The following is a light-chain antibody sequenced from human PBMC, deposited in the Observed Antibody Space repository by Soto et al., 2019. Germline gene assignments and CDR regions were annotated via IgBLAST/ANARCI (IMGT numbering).Light chain of an antibody. CDR3: QHDNNWPLT. CDR1: QSVSSN. CDR2: GAS. V-gene: IGKV3-15*01. Sequence: EIVMTQSPATLSVSPGERATLSCRASQSVSSNLAWFQQRPGQAPRLLIYGASTRATGVPARFSGSGSGTEFTLTISSLLSEDVTIYYCQHDNNWPLTFGGGTKVEIK. J-gene: IGKJ4*01.